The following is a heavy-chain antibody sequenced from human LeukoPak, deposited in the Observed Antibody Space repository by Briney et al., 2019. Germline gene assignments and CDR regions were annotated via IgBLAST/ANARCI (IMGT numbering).Heavy chain of an antibody. J-gene: IGHJ6*03. CDR2: ISGSGGST. CDR1: GFTFSSYD. CDR3: AKDPDSGSSSRWYYYYYIDV. Sequence: PGGSLRLSCSASGFTFSSYDMTWVRQAPGKGLEWVSTISGSGGSTYYADSVKGRFTISRDNSKNTLYVQMNSLRAEDTAVYYCAKDPDSGSSSRWYYYYYIDVWGKGTTVTVSS. V-gene: IGHV3-23*01. D-gene: IGHD1-26*01.